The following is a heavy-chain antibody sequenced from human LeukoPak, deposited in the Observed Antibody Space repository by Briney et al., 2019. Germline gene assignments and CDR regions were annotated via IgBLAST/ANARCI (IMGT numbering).Heavy chain of an antibody. V-gene: IGHV1-69*13. CDR2: IIPLFGTA. Sequence: GASVKVSCKASGGTFSRYTISWVRQAPGQGLQWMGGIIPLFGTANYAKNFQGRVTITADESTSTAFMELSSLRSEDTAVYYCARGGYGFIWGQGTLVTVSS. CDR1: GGTFSRYT. CDR3: ARGGYGFI. J-gene: IGHJ4*02. D-gene: IGHD6-13*01.